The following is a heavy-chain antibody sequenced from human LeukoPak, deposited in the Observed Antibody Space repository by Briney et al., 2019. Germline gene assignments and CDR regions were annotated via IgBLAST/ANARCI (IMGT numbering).Heavy chain of an antibody. CDR2: IIPILGIA. Sequence: ASVKVSCKASGGTFSSYAISWVRQAPGQGLEWMGRIIPILGIANYAQKFQGRVTITADKSTSTAYMELSSLRSEDTAVSYCARLGRDGYNQRGVDYWGQGTLVTVSS. CDR1: GGTFSSYA. D-gene: IGHD5-24*01. J-gene: IGHJ4*02. V-gene: IGHV1-69*04. CDR3: ARLGRDGYNQRGVDY.